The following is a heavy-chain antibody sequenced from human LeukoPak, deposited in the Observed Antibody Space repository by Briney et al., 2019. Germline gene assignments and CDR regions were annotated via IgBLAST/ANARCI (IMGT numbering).Heavy chain of an antibody. V-gene: IGHV1-18*01. J-gene: IGHJ4*02. Sequence: ASVTVSCKASGYTFTSYDINWVRQATGQGLEWMGWISAYNGNTNYAQKLQGRVTMTTDTSTCTAYMELRSLRSDDTAVYYCARDSGTSAFDYWGQGTLVTVSS. CDR2: ISAYNGNT. CDR3: ARDSGTSAFDY. D-gene: IGHD4-23*01. CDR1: GYTFTSYD.